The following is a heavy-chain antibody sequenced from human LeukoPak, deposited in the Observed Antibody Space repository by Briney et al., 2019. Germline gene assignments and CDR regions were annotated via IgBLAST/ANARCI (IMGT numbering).Heavy chain of an antibody. D-gene: IGHD3-10*01. CDR2: ISSSSSYT. Sequence: GGSLRLSCAASGFTFSDYYMSWIRQAPGKGLEWVSYISSSSSYTNYADSVKGRFTISRDNAKNSLYLQMNSLRAEDTAVYYCAREIYGSGSYSYFDYWGQGTLVTVSS. J-gene: IGHJ4*02. CDR1: GFTFSDYY. V-gene: IGHV3-11*06. CDR3: AREIYGSGSYSYFDY.